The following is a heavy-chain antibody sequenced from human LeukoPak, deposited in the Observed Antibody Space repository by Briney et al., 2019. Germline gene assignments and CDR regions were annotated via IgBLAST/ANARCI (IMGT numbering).Heavy chain of an antibody. CDR1: GGSISGSSYY. Sequence: TETLYLTCTVSGGSISGSSYYWGWIRQPPGKGLEWIGSIYYSGSTYYNPSLKSRVTISVDTSKNQFSLKLNSVTATDTAVYYCARRRGGEPSDPNWFDPWGQGTLVTVSS. V-gene: IGHV4-39*01. D-gene: IGHD1-26*01. CDR2: IYYSGST. J-gene: IGHJ5*02. CDR3: ARRRGGEPSDPNWFDP.